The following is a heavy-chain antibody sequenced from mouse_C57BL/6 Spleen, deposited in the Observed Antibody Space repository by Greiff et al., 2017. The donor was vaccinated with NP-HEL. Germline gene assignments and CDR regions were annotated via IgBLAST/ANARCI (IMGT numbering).Heavy chain of an antibody. CDR1: GFTFSDYG. V-gene: IGHV5-17*01. Sequence: DVKLVESGGGLVKPGGSLKLSCAASGFTFSDYGMHWVRQAPEKGLEWVAYISSGSSTIYYADTVKGRFTISRDNAKNTLFLQMTSLRSEDTAMYYCAASPQAPYYYAMDYWGQGTSVTVSS. J-gene: IGHJ4*01. CDR3: AASPQAPYYYAMDY. D-gene: IGHD3-2*02. CDR2: ISSGSSTI.